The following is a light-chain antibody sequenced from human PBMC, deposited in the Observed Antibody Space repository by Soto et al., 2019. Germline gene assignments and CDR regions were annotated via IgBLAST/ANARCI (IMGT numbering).Light chain of an antibody. J-gene: IGKJ3*01. CDR3: EHTSSALFT. Sequence: IVLSQSPGTLSLSPGERATLSCRASQSVSSSYLAWYQQKPGQAPRLLIYGASSRATGIPDRFSGSGSGTDFTLTISSLESEHFDLYYGEHTSSALFTVAAGPKEGIK. CDR1: QSVSSSY. V-gene: IGKV3-20*01. CDR2: GAS.